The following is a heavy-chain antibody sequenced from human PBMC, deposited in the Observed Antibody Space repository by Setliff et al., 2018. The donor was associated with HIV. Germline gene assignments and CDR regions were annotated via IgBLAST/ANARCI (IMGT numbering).Heavy chain of an antibody. Sequence: PSETLSLTCAVYVGSFSGHYWIWIRQPPGKGLEWIGNIFYSGSTYYNPSLKSRVLISVDTSKNQFSLKLTSVTAADTAVYYCARRGIIAGTTDFWGQGTPVTVSS. CDR2: IFYSGST. CDR1: VGSFSGHY. V-gene: IGHV4-34*12. D-gene: IGHD1-7*01. J-gene: IGHJ4*02. CDR3: ARRGIIAGTTDF.